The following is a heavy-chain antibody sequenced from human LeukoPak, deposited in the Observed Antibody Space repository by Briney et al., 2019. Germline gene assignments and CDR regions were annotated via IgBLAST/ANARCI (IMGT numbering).Heavy chain of an antibody. Sequence: HSETLSLTCTVSGGSITSYYWSWIRQPPGKGLEWIGYIYYSGSTNYNPSLKSRVTISVDTSKNQFSLKLSSVTAADTAVYYCARRFLTGMDVWGQGTTVTVSS. D-gene: IGHD4/OR15-4a*01. CDR2: IYYSGST. J-gene: IGHJ6*02. V-gene: IGHV4-59*08. CDR1: GGSITSYY. CDR3: ARRFLTGMDV.